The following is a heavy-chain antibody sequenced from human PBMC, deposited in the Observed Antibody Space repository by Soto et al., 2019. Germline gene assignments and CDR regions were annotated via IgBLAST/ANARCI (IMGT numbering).Heavy chain of an antibody. CDR3: AWRCLVAALRELGWFDP. J-gene: IGHJ5*02. V-gene: IGHV1-69*13. CDR2: MTPIFRTA. CDR1: GGTFSSYA. D-gene: IGHD2-15*01. Sequence: GASVKVSCQASGGTFSSYAISWMRPAPVQGLEWVGWMTPIFRTAHYAESFQGRLTITADECPSTAYMELISLRSDDTAVYYWAWRCLVAALRELGWFDPWGQGTLVPASS.